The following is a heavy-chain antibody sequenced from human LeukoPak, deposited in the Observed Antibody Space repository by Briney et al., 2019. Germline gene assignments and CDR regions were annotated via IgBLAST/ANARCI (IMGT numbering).Heavy chain of an antibody. CDR1: GGSISSYY. CDR2: IYYSGST. V-gene: IGHV4-59*01. D-gene: IGHD6-13*01. Sequence: SETLSLTCTVSGGSISSYYWSWIRQPPGKGLGWIGYIYYSGSTNYNPSLKSRVTISVDTSKNQFSLKLSSVTAADTAVYYCASPSAGSSSWYGFDYWGQGTLVTVSS. J-gene: IGHJ4*02. CDR3: ASPSAGSSSWYGFDY.